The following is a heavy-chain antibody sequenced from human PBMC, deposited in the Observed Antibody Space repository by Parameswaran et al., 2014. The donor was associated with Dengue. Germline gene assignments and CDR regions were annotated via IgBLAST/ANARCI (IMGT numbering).Heavy chain of an antibody. V-gene: IGHV3-48*04. D-gene: IGHD3-22*01. CDR3: ARSYYYDSIGYYPDAFDI. CDR1: GFTFNNYS. J-gene: IGHJ3*02. Sequence: GESLKISCAASGFTFNNYSMNWVRQAPGKGLESVSYISSSSSTIYYADSVKGRFTISRDNAKNSLYLEMNSLRAEDTAVYYCARSYYYDSIGYYPDAFDIWGQGTMVTVSS. CDR2: ISSSSSTI.